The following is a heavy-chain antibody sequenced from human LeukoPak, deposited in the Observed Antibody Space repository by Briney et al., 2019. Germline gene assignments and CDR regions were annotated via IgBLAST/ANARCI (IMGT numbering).Heavy chain of an antibody. CDR2: IRYDGGNK. D-gene: IGHD4-17*01. V-gene: IGHV3-30*02. J-gene: IGHJ4*02. Sequence: GGSLRLSCAASGFTFSSYGMHWVRQAPGKGLEWVAFIRYDGGNKYYADSVKGRFTISRDNSKNTLYLQMNSLRAEDTAVYYCANSIYYGDYHYWGQGTLVTVSS. CDR3: ANSIYYGDYHY. CDR1: GFTFSSYG.